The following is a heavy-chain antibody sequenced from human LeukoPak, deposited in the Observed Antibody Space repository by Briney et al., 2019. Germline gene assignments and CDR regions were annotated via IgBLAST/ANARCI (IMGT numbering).Heavy chain of an antibody. CDR3: ARADDIAIDY. J-gene: IGHJ4*02. D-gene: IGHD3-9*01. CDR2: ISAYNGNT. V-gene: IGHV1-18*01. Sequence: ASVKVSCKASGYTFTSYGISWVRQAPGQGLEWMGWISAYNGNTNYAQKLQGRVTITADKSTSTAYMELSSLRSEDTAVYYCARADDIAIDYWGQGTLVTVSS. CDR1: GYTFTSYG.